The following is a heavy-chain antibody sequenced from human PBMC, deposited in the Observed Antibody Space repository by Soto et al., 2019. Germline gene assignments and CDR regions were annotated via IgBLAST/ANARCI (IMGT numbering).Heavy chain of an antibody. CDR1: GGPISSYY. D-gene: IGHD3-9*01. J-gene: IGHJ3*02. CDR2: IYYSGST. CDR3: ARHIFSRYFHRASAFDI. Sequence: PSETLSLTCAVSGGPISSYYWSWIRQPPGKGLEWIGYIYYSGSTNYNPSLKSRVTISVDTSKNQFSLKLSSVTAADTAVYYCARHIFSRYFHRASAFDIWGQGTMVTVSS. V-gene: IGHV4-59*08.